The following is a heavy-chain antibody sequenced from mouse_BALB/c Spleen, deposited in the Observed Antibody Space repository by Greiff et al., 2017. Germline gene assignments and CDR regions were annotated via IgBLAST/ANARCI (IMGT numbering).Heavy chain of an antibody. V-gene: IGHV5-6-3*01. Sequence: EVKLMESGGGLVQPGGSLKLSCAASGFTFSSYGMSWVRQTPDKRLELVATINSNGGSTYYPDSVKGRFTISRDNAKNTLYPQMSSLKSEDTAMYYCAREGGLPGAMDDWGKGTSVTVAA. D-gene: IGHD2-1*01. J-gene: IGHJ4*01. CDR2: INSNGGST. CDR1: GFTFSSYG. CDR3: AREGGLPGAMDD.